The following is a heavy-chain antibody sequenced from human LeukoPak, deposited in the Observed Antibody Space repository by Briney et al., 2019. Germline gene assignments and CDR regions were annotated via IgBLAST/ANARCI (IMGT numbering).Heavy chain of an antibody. CDR2: INPSGGST. CDR1: GYTFTSYY. V-gene: IGHV1-46*01. Sequence: ASVKVSCKASGYTFTSYYMHWVRQAPGQGLEWMGIINPSGGSTSYAQKFQGRVTMTRDMSTSTVYMELSSLRSEDTAVYYCAKDWIQFNRVFDCFDSWGQGTLVTVSS. D-gene: IGHD2-21*01. J-gene: IGHJ4*02. CDR3: AKDWIQFNRVFDCFDS.